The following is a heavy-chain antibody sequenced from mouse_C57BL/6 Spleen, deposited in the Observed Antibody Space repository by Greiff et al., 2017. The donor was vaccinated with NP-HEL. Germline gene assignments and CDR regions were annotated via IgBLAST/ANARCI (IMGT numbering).Heavy chain of an antibody. J-gene: IGHJ1*03. Sequence: EVQLVESGGGLVKPGGSLKLSCAASGFTFSDYGMHWVRQAPEKGLEWVAYISSGSSTIYYADTVKGRFTISRDNAKNTLFLQMTSLRSEDTAMYYCARPHGYGSSYVWYFDVWGTGTTVTVSS. V-gene: IGHV5-17*01. CDR3: ARPHGYGSSYVWYFDV. CDR2: ISSGSSTI. D-gene: IGHD1-1*01. CDR1: GFTFSDYG.